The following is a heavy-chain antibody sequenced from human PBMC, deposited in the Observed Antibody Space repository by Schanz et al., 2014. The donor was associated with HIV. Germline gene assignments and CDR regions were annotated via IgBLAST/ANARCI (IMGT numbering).Heavy chain of an antibody. J-gene: IGHJ3*02. CDR1: AFMFSDHY. D-gene: IGHD4-17*01. CDR3: ARGDYGNYRGIVGFDM. V-gene: IGHV3-72*01. CDR2: IRTKAAGYST. Sequence: QLVESGGGLVQPGGSLRLSCAASAFMFSDHYMDWVRQPPGKGLEWVGRIRTKAAGYSTVYAASVRGRFTVSRDDSKNLLYLQMNSLETEDMAVYYCARGDYGNYRGIVGFDMWGQGTMVTVSS.